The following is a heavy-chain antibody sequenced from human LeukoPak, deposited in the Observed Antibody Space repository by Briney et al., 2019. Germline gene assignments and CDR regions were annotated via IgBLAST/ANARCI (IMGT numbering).Heavy chain of an antibody. CDR2: INHSGST. CDR1: CGSFSGYY. V-gene: IGHV4-34*01. Sequence: PSETLSLTCAVYCGSFSGYYWSWIRQPPGKGREWIGEINHSGSTNYNPSLKSRVTISVDTSKNQFSLKLSSVTAADTAVYYCAADSSGYYYYWGQGTLVTVSS. D-gene: IGHD3-22*01. CDR3: AADSSGYYYY. J-gene: IGHJ4*02.